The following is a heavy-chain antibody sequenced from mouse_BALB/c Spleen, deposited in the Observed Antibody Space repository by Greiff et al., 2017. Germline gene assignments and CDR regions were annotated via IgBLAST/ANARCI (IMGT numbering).Heavy chain of an antibody. CDR1: GFTFSSFG. CDR3: ARKNPLYYYGSSLYWYFDV. D-gene: IGHD1-1*01. CDR2: ISSGSSTI. J-gene: IGHJ1*01. V-gene: IGHV5-17*02. Sequence: EVQGVESGGGLVQPGGSRKLSCAASGFTFSSFGMHWVRQAPEKGLEWVAYISSGSSTIYYADTVKGRFTISRDNPKNTLFLQMTSLRSEDTAMYYCARKNPLYYYGSSLYWYFDVWGAGTTVTVSS.